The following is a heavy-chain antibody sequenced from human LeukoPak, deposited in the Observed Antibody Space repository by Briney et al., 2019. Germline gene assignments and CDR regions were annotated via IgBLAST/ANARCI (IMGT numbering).Heavy chain of an antibody. J-gene: IGHJ4*02. D-gene: IGHD6-6*01. CDR3: ASISSSGFKTFDY. Sequence: SETLSLTCTVSGASISSYYWSWIRQPPGKGLEWIGYIYYSGSTNYNPSLKSRVTISLDTSKNQFSLKLSSVTAADTAVYYCASISSSGFKTFDYWGQGTLVTVSS. V-gene: IGHV4-59*01. CDR1: GASISSYY. CDR2: IYYSGST.